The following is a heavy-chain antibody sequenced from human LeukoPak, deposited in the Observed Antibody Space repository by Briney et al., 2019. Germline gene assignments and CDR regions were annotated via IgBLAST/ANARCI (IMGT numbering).Heavy chain of an antibody. J-gene: IGHJ4*02. CDR2: IYYSGST. V-gene: IGHV4-59*01. D-gene: IGHD6-19*01. CDR3: ATGEGLGGWDPHFDY. Sequence: PSETLSLTCTVSGGSISSYYWSWIRQPPGKGLEWIGYIYYSGSTNYNPSLKSRVTISVDTSKNQFSLKLSSVTAADTAVYYCATGEGLGGWDPHFDYWGQGTLVTVSS. CDR1: GGSISSYY.